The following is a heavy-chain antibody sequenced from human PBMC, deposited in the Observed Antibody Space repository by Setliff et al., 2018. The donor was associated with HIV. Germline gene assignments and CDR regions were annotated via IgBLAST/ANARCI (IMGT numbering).Heavy chain of an antibody. CDR2: MNPNSGNT. D-gene: IGHD3-10*01. V-gene: IGHV1-8*02. J-gene: IGHJ4*02. Sequence: ASVKVSCKVSGYPFSSYDIHWVRQATGQGLEWMGWMNPNSGNTGYAQKYQGRVTMTRDTSKSTAYMELTSLTSDDTAVYYCATDRTQTGMNMVRGRLTDPARYPLDYWGQGTLVTVSS. CDR3: ATDRTQTGMNMVRGRLTDPARYPLDY. CDR1: GYPFSSYD.